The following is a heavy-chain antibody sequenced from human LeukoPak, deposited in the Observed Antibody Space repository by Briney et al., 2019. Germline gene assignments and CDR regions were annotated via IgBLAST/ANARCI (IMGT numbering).Heavy chain of an antibody. J-gene: IGHJ5*02. CDR2: IWYDGSNK. Sequence: GGSLRLSCAASGFTFSSYGMHWVRQAPGKGLEWVAVIWYDGSNKLYADSVRGRFTISRDNSKNTLYLQMNSLRAEDTAVYYCAKDLSDYGDRRQPNCFDPWGQGTLVTVSP. V-gene: IGHV3-33*06. CDR3: AKDLSDYGDRRQPNCFDP. D-gene: IGHD4-17*01. CDR1: GFTFSSYG.